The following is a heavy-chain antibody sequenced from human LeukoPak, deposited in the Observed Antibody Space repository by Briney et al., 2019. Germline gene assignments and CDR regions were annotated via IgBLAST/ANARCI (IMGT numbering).Heavy chain of an antibody. CDR2: IWPDGSEQ. J-gene: IGHJ4*02. D-gene: IGHD2-8*02. Sequence: PGGSLRLSCVASGFTFSSYWMNWVRQAPGKGLEWVAIIWPDGSEQVYADSVRGRFTLSRDNAKNSLYLQVSSLRVDDTAVYYCARGGSWSWGKWGQGTLVTVSS. CDR1: GFTFSSYW. V-gene: IGHV3-7*01. CDR3: ARGGSWSWGK.